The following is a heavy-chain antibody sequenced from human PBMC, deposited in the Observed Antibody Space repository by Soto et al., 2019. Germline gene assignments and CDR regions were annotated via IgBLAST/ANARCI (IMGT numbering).Heavy chain of an antibody. D-gene: IGHD6-19*01. V-gene: IGHV4-59*01. CDR3: ARDGLSSGWYRSLGYWFDP. Sequence: SETLSLTCTVSGSSISSYYWSWIRQPPGKGLEWIGYIYYSGSTNYNPSLKSRVTISVDTSKNQFSLKLSSVTAADTAVYYCARDGLSSGWYRSLGYWFDPWGQGTLVTVSS. J-gene: IGHJ5*02. CDR2: IYYSGST. CDR1: GSSISSYY.